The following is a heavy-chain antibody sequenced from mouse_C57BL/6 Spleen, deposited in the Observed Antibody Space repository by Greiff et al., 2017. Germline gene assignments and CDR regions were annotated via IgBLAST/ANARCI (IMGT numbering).Heavy chain of an antibody. V-gene: IGHV10-1*01. CDR1: GFSFNTYA. CDR2: IRSKSNNYAT. CDR3: VGDALHYGEAWFAY. Sequence: EVQLVESGGGLVQPKGSLKLSCAASGFSFNTYAMNWVRQAPGKGLEWVARIRSKSNNYATYYADSVKDRFTISRDDSESMLYLQMNNLKTEDTAMYYCVGDALHYGEAWFAYWGQGTLVTVSA. D-gene: IGHD1-2*01. J-gene: IGHJ3*01.